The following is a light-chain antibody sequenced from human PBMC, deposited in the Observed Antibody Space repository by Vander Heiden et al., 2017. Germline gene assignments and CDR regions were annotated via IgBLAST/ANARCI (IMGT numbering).Light chain of an antibody. V-gene: IGLV3-1*01. CDR2: QDS. CDR3: QAWDSFVV. Sequence: SYELTQPPSVSVSHGQTASITCSGDKLGDKYAYWYQQKPGQSPVLVIYQDSKRPSGIPERFSGSNSGNTATLTISGTHTMDEADYYCQAWDSFVVFGGGTKLTVL. J-gene: IGLJ2*01. CDR1: KLGDKY.